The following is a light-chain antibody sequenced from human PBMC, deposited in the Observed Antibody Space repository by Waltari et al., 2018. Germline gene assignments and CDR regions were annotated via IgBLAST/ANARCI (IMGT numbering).Light chain of an antibody. CDR2: DVS. J-gene: IGLJ3*02. CDR3: CSYAGSSTLV. Sequence: QFPLPQPRSVSGPPGQSVTTPCPGPHGDVGADTYVPWYQQHPARAPKLMIYDVSERPSGVSARFSGSKSGNTATLTISGLQADDGADYYCCSYAGSSTLVFGGGTTLTVV. V-gene: IGLV2-11*01. CDR1: HGDVGADTY.